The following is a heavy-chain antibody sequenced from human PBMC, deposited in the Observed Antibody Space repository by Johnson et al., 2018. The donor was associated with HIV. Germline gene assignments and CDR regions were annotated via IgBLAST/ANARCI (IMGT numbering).Heavy chain of an antibody. CDR1: GFTFSSYG. CDR3: ARDAAKLEEDDAFDI. CDR2: ISYDGSNK. J-gene: IGHJ3*02. D-gene: IGHD1-1*01. Sequence: QVQLVESGGGVVQPGRSLRLSCAASGFTFSSYGMHWVRQAPGKGLEWVAVISYDGSNKYDADSVKGRFTISRDNSKNTLYLQMNSLRVEDTAAYYCARDAAKLEEDDAFDIWGQGTMVTVSS. V-gene: IGHV3-30*03.